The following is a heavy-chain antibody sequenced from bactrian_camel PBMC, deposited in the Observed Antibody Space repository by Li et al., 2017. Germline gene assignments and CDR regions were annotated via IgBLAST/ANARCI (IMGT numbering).Heavy chain of an antibody. CDR2: IDSNGRT. CDR1: GSITNRYC. J-gene: IGHJ6*01. V-gene: IGHV3S67*01. Sequence: DVQLVESGGGSVQAGGSLRLSCAVSGSITNRYCMAWFRQAPGKEREGVAYIDSNGRTSFIDSVKGRFTISKDNAKNTLYLQMDSLRSEDTAMYYCATLPMYPCAVDNFVFGYRGQGTQVTV. CDR3: ATLPMYPCAVDNFVFGY. D-gene: IGHD4*01.